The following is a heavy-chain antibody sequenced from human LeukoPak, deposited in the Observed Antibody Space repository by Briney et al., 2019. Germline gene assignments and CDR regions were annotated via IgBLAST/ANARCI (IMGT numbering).Heavy chain of an antibody. CDR2: MNPNSGNT. D-gene: IGHD3-3*01. V-gene: IGHV1-8*03. J-gene: IGHJ4*02. Sequence: ASVKVSCKASGYTFTSYDINWVRQATGQGLEWMGWMNPNSGNTGYAQKFQGRVTITRNTSISTAYMELSSLRSEDTAVYYCARGLRVPTYYDFWSGDYCDDYWGQGTLVTVSS. CDR1: GYTFTSYD. CDR3: ARGLRVPTYYDFWSGDYCDDY.